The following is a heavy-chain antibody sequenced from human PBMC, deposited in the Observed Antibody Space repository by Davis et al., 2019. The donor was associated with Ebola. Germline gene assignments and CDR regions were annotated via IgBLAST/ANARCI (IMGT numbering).Heavy chain of an antibody. V-gene: IGHV3-21*01. CDR1: GFTFSSYS. Sequence: GGSLRLSCAASGFTFSSYSMNWVRQAPGKGLEWVSAISGSGGSTYYAGSVKGRFTISRDNAKNSLSLQMNGLRAEDTAVYYCARGPSTGNSFSYWGRGTLVTVSS. CDR2: ISGSGGST. CDR3: ARGPSTGNSFSY. D-gene: IGHD4-23*01. J-gene: IGHJ4*01.